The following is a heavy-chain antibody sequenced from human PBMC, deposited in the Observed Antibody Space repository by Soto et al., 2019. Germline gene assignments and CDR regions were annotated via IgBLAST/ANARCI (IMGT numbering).Heavy chain of an antibody. CDR2: IRSRANSYAT. D-gene: IGHD3-10*01. V-gene: IGHV3-73*01. Sequence: GGSLRLSCASSWFTFIGSAMHWVRQASGKGLEWVGRIRSRANSYATAYAASVKGRFTISRDDSKNTAYLQMSSLRSEDTAVYYCARDSYAVRGVLWEYYYYGMDVWGQGTTVTVSS. J-gene: IGHJ6*02. CDR1: WFTFIGSA. CDR3: ARDSYAVRGVLWEYYYYGMDV.